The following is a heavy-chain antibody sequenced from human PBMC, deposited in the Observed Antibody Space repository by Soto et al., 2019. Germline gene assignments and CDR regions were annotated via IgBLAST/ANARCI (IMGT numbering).Heavy chain of an antibody. J-gene: IGHJ2*01. D-gene: IGHD2-2*01. CDR1: GGTFSSYA. CDR3: ASCTSCAPAYWYFDL. CDR2: IIPIFGTA. Sequence: QVQLVQSGAEVKKPGSSVKVSCKASGGTFSSYAISWVRQAPGQGLEWMGGIIPIFGTANYAQKFQGRVTITADESTSTDYMELSSLRSEDTAVYYCASCTSCAPAYWYFDLWGRGTLVTVSS. V-gene: IGHV1-69*01.